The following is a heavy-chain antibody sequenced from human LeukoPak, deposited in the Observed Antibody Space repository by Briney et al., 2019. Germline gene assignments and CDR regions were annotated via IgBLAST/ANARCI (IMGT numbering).Heavy chain of an antibody. J-gene: IGHJ4*02. CDR3: ARGPPYYDILTGQDY. D-gene: IGHD3-9*01. V-gene: IGHV4-59*08. Sequence: SETLSLTCTVSGDSFSYFYWSWIRQPPGKGLEWIGYIYNSGSTNYNPSLKSRVTISLDTSKNQFSLKLSSVTAADTAVYYCARGPPYYDILTGQDYWGQGTLVTVSS. CDR1: GDSFSYFY. CDR2: IYNSGST.